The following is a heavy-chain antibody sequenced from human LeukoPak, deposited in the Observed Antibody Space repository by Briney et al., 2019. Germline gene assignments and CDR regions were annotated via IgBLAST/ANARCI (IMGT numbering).Heavy chain of an antibody. CDR1: GGSISSYY. D-gene: IGHD2-2*01. CDR2: IYYSGST. J-gene: IGHJ5*02. V-gene: IGHV4-59*01. Sequence: SETLSLTCTVSGGSISSYYWSWIRQPPGKGLEWIGYIYYSGSTNYNPSLKSRVTISVDTSKNQFSLKLSSVTAADTAVYYCARTSIVVVPAADSWFDPWGQGTLITVSS. CDR3: ARTSIVVVPAADSWFDP.